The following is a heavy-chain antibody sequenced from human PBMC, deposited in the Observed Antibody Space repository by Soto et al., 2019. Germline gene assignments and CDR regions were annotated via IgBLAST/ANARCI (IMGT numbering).Heavy chain of an antibody. CDR2: ISHSGST. CDR1: GGSTSSGGYS. Sequence: SETLSLTCAVSGGSTSSGGYSWSWLRQPPGKGLEWIGYISHSGSTYYNPSLKSRVTISVDTSKNQFSLRLSSVTAADTAVYYCARDQSWHDLVWWFDPWGQGTLVTVSS. CDR3: ARDQSWHDLVWWFDP. V-gene: IGHV4-30-2*01. J-gene: IGHJ5*02. D-gene: IGHD1-1*01.